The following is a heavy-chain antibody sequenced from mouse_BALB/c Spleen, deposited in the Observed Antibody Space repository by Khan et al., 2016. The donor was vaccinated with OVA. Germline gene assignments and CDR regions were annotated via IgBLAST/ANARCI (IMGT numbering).Heavy chain of an antibody. D-gene: IGHD1-1*01. CDR1: GFTFNTYA. V-gene: IGHV10-1*02. CDR2: IRSKTNNYAS. J-gene: IGHJ4*01. CDR3: MRHKNYYGEDAMDY. Sequence: EVQLVESGGGLVQPKGSLKLSCAASGFTFNTYAMNWVRQAPGKGLEWVARIRSKTNNYASYYADSVKDRFTISRDDSQSMLYLQMNNLKTEDKAKYYGMRHKNYYGEDAMDYWGQGTSVTVSA.